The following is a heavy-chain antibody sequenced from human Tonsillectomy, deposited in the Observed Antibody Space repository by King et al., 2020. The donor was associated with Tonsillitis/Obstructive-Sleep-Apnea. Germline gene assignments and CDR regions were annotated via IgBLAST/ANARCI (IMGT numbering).Heavy chain of an antibody. V-gene: IGHV4-34*01. Sequence: VQLQQWGAGLLKPSETLSLTCAVYGGSFSGYYWSWIRQPPGKGLEWIGEINHSGSTNYNPSLKSRVTISVDTSKNQFSLKLTSVTAADTAVYYCARIPDIVVRIDFWGQGTLVTVSS. CDR2: INHSGST. J-gene: IGHJ4*02. CDR1: GGSFSGYY. D-gene: IGHD2-2*01. CDR3: ARIPDIVVRIDF.